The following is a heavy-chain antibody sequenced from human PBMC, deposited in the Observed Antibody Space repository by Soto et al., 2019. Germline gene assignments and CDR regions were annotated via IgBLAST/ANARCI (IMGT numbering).Heavy chain of an antibody. D-gene: IGHD3-10*01. CDR1: GFTFSSYA. CDR2: ISYDGSNK. CDR3: ARDHVRGVIIPGEGYFDY. J-gene: IGHJ4*02. Sequence: GGSLRLSCAASGFTFSSYAMHWVRQAPGKGLEWVAVISYDGSNKYYADSVKGRFTISRDNSKNTLYLQMNSLRAEDTAVYYCARDHVRGVIIPGEGYFDYWGQGTLVTVSS. V-gene: IGHV3-30-3*01.